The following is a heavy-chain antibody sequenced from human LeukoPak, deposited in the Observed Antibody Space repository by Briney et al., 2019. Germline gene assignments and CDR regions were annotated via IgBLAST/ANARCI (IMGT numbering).Heavy chain of an antibody. CDR1: GFTFSSYG. V-gene: IGHV3-53*01. CDR2: IYSGGST. J-gene: IGHJ5*02. Sequence: PGGSLRLSCAASGFTFSSYGMHWVRQAPGKGLEWVSVIYSGGSTYYADSVKGRFTISRDISKNTLYLQMNSLRAEDTAVYYCARGITIFGVASWGQGTLVTVSS. CDR3: ARGITIFGVAS. D-gene: IGHD3-3*01.